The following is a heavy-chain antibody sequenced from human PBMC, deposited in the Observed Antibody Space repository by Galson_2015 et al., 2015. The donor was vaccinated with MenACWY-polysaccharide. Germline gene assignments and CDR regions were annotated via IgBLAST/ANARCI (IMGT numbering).Heavy chain of an antibody. Sequence: SLRLSCAASGFTFSSYAMSWVGQAPGKGLEWVSAISGSGGSTYYADSVKGRFTISRDNSKNTLYLQMNSLRAEDTAVYYCAKVLFSSSSVHYYYGMDVWGQGTTVTVSS. CDR2: ISGSGGST. D-gene: IGHD6-6*01. CDR3: AKVLFSSSSVHYYYGMDV. V-gene: IGHV3-23*01. CDR1: GFTFSSYA. J-gene: IGHJ6*02.